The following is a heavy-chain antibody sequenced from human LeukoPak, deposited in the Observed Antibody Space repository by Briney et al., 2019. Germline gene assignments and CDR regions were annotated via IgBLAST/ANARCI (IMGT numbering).Heavy chain of an antibody. CDR1: GGSISSYY. Sequence: PSETLSLTCTVSGGSISSYYWSWIRQPPGKGLEWIGYIYYSGSTNYNPSLKSRVTISVDTSKNQFSLKLSSVTAVDTAVYYCARLGKYYYDSSGYYSTLRALVYWGQGTLVTVSS. D-gene: IGHD3-22*01. J-gene: IGHJ4*02. CDR2: IYYSGST. CDR3: ARLGKYYYDSSGYYSTLRALVY. V-gene: IGHV4-59*12.